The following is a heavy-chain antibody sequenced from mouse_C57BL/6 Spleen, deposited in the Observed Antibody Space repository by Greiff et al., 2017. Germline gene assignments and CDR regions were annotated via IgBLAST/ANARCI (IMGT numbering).Heavy chain of an antibody. V-gene: IGHV5-6*01. J-gene: IGHJ4*01. CDR2: ISSGGSYT. Sequence: VQVVESGGDLVKPGGSLKLSCAASGFTFSSYGMSWVRQTPDKRLEWVATISSGGSYTYYPDSVKGRFTISRDNAKNTLYLQMSSLKSEDTAMYYCASGYSNGAMDDWGQGTSVTVSS. CDR3: ASGYSNGAMDD. D-gene: IGHD2-5*01. CDR1: GFTFSSYG.